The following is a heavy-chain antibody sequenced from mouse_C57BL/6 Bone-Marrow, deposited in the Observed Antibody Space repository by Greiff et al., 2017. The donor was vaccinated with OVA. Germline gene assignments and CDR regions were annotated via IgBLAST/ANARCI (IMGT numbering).Heavy chain of an antibody. CDR3: ARIVYGYDVEGFAY. D-gene: IGHD2-2*01. CDR1: GFSLSTFGMG. Sequence: QVTLKVSGPGLLQPSQSLSLTCSFSGFSLSTFGMGVGWLRQPSGKGLEWLVHIWWGDDKYYHPALKSRLTNSKDTSKNQVFLKNAYVDTADTATYYCARIVYGYDVEGFAYWGQGTLVTVSA. V-gene: IGHV8-8*01. CDR2: IWWGDDK. J-gene: IGHJ3*01.